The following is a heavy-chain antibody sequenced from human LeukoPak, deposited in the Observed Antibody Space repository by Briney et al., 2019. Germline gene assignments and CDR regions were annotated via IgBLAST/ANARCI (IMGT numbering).Heavy chain of an antibody. D-gene: IGHD6-13*01. V-gene: IGHV3-30*02. CDR3: AKGELVPD. CDR1: GFTFSNYG. J-gene: IGHJ4*02. CDR2: IRYDGNIK. Sequence: GGSLRLSCAASGFTFSNYGMHWVRQAPGKGLEWVAFIRYDGNIKEYADSVRGRFTISRDNSKNTLFLQMNSLRTEDTAVYYCAKGELVPDWGQGTLVTVSS.